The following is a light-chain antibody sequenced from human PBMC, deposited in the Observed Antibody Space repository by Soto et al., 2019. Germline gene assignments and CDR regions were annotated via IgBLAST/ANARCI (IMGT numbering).Light chain of an antibody. V-gene: IGKV3D-20*02. CDR2: GTS. J-gene: IGKJ5*01. Sequence: EIVLTQSPGTLSLSPGERATLSCRASQSVSNNDLVWYQQKPGQAPRLLIYGTSSRATGIPDRFSGSGSGTDFTLSISRLEPEDFAVYYCQQRSSWPITFGQGTRLEI. CDR3: QQRSSWPIT. CDR1: QSVSNND.